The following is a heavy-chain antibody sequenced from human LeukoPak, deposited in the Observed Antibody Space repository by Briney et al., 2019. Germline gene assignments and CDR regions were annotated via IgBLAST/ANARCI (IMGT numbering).Heavy chain of an antibody. J-gene: IGHJ2*01. CDR1: GGSISSSSYY. D-gene: IGHD3-22*01. CDR3: ARGYDGSGYYYRNWYFDL. CDR2: IYYSGST. Sequence: SETLSLTCTVSGGSISSSSYYWGWIRQPPGKGLEWIGSIYYSGSTYYNSSLKSRLIISIDTSKNQFSLKLSSVTAADTAVYYCARGYDGSGYYYRNWYFDLWGRGTLVTVSS. V-gene: IGHV4-39*07.